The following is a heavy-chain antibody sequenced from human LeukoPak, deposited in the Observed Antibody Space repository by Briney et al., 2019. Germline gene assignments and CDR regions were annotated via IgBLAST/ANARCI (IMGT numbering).Heavy chain of an antibody. J-gene: IGHJ6*02. Sequence: GGSLRLSCAASGFTLSSYWMHWVRQALGKGLAWVSGADGDGGTTTYADSVKGRFTISRDNAKNTLYLQMNSLKAEDTAVYYCTRDWRNGGMDVWGQGTTVTVSS. V-gene: IGHV3-74*01. CDR3: TRDWRNGGMDV. CDR2: ADGDGGTT. CDR1: GFTLSSYW. D-gene: IGHD3-3*01.